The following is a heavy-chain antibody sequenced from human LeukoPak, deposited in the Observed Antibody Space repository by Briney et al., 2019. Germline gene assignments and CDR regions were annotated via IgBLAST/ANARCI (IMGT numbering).Heavy chain of an antibody. CDR3: ARGTQYGSGSYFWFDP. Sequence: SETLSLTCTVSGGSISSSSYYWGWIRQPPGKGLEWIGSIYYSGSTYYNPSLKSRVTISVDTSKNQFSLKLSSVTAADTAVYYCARGTQYGSGSYFWFDPWGQGTLVTVSS. V-gene: IGHV4-39*07. D-gene: IGHD3-10*01. J-gene: IGHJ5*02. CDR1: GGSISSSSYY. CDR2: IYYSGST.